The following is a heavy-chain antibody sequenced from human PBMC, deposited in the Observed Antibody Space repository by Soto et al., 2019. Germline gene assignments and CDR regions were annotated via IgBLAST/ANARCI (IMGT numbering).Heavy chain of an antibody. CDR3: AAPLLGYCSGGSCYQLSS. J-gene: IGHJ5*02. CDR1: GFTFTSSA. Sequence: SVKVSCKASGFTFTSSAMQWVRQARGQRLEWIGWIVVGSGNTNYAQKFQERVTITRDMSTSTAYMELSSLRSEDTAVYYCAAPLLGYCSGGSCYQLSSWGQGTLVTVSS. V-gene: IGHV1-58*02. CDR2: IVVGSGNT. D-gene: IGHD2-15*01.